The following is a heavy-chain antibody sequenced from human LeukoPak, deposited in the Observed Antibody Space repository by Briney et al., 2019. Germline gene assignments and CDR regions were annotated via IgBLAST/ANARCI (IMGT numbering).Heavy chain of an antibody. CDR3: ARGLMVAKGAFDI. CDR1: GGSFSGYY. Sequence: PSETLSLTCAVYGGSFSGYYWSWIRQPPGKGLEWIGEINHSGSTNYNPSLKSRVTISVDTSKNQFSLKLSSVTAADTAVYYCARGLMVAKGAFDIWGQGTMVTVSS. V-gene: IGHV4-34*01. CDR2: INHSGST. J-gene: IGHJ3*02. D-gene: IGHD4/OR15-4a*01.